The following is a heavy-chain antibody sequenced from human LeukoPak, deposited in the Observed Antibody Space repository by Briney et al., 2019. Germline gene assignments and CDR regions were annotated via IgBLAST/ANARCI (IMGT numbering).Heavy chain of an antibody. Sequence: GGSLRLSCAASGFRFDDYAMHWVRQAPGKGLEWVSSINWNSSSIGYADSVKGRFTISRDNAKNSLYLQMNSLRPEDTAVYYCAKVRVVFNWNYAYYFDYWGQGTLVTVSS. CDR2: INWNSSSI. CDR3: AKVRVVFNWNYAYYFDY. V-gene: IGHV3-9*01. D-gene: IGHD1-7*01. J-gene: IGHJ4*02. CDR1: GFRFDDYA.